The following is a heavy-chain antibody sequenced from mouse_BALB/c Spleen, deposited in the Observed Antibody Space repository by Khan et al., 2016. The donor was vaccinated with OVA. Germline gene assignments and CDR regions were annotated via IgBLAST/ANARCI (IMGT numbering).Heavy chain of an antibody. CDR3: ARLAYYYDSEGFAY. CDR1: GFTFSTYG. D-gene: IGHD1-1*01. J-gene: IGHJ3*01. CDR2: VSTGGGYT. V-gene: IGHV5-6*01. Sequence: EVQLVETGGDLVKPGGSLKLSCAASGFTFSTYGMSWVRQTPDTRLEWVATVSTGGGYTYYPDSVKGRFTISRDNAKNTLYLQMSSLKSEDTAMFYCARLAYYYDSEGFAYWGQGTLVTVSA.